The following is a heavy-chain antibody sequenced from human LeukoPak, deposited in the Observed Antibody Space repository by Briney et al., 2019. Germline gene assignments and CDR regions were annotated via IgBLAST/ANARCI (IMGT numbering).Heavy chain of an antibody. V-gene: IGHV4-59*12. CDR3: ARVGLMAVAGAGGNYFDY. Sequence: SETLSLTCTVSGGSISSYYWSWIRQPPGKGLEWIGYIYYSGSTKYNPSLKSRVTISVDTSKNQFSLKLSSVTVADTAMYYCARVGLMAVAGAGGNYFDYWGQGTLVTVSS. CDR2: IYYSGST. CDR1: GGSISSYY. J-gene: IGHJ4*02. D-gene: IGHD6-19*01.